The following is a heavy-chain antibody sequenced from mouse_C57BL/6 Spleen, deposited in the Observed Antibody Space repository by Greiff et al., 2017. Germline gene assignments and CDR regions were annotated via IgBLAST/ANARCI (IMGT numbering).Heavy chain of an antibody. D-gene: IGHD1-1*01. V-gene: IGHV5-4*01. J-gene: IGHJ1*03. Sequence: EVQVVESGGGLVKPGGSLKLSCAASGFTFSSYAMSWVRQTPEKRLEWVATISDGGSYTYYPDNVKGRFTISRDNAKNNLYLQMSHLKSEDTAMYYCARDYYGSSYWYFDVWGTGTTVTGSS. CDR3: ARDYYGSSYWYFDV. CDR2: ISDGGSYT. CDR1: GFTFSSYA.